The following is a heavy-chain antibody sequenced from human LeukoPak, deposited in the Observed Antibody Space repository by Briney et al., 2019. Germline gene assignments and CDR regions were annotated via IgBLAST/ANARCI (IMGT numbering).Heavy chain of an antibody. D-gene: IGHD6-19*01. J-gene: IGHJ6*02. CDR2: INHSGST. V-gene: IGHV4-34*01. CDR3: ARGLGAVALYYYYGMDV. CDR1: GGSLSDYD. Sequence: SETLSLTCALYGGSLSDYDWTWIRQPPGRGLEWIGEINHSGSTNYNPPLKSRVTISVDTSKNQFSLKLSSVTAPDTAVYYCARGLGAVALYYYYGMDVWGQGTKVTVSS.